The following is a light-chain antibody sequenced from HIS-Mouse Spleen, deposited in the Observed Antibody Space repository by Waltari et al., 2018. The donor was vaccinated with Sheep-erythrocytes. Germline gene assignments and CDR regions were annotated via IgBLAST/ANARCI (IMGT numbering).Light chain of an antibody. V-gene: IGLV2-11*01. CDR2: DVS. J-gene: IGLJ1*01. Sequence: QSALTQPRSVSGSPGQSVTISCTGTSSAVGCYNSVSWYQQHPGKAPKLMIYDVSKRPSGVPDRFSGSKSGNTASLTISGLQAEDEADYYCCSYAGSYNHVFATGTKVTVL. CDR1: SSAVGCYNS. CDR3: CSYAGSYNHV.